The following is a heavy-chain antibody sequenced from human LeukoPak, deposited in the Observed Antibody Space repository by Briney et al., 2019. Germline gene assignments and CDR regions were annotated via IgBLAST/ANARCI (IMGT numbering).Heavy chain of an antibody. CDR1: GDSIKSNY. D-gene: IGHD2-21*02. V-gene: IGHV4-59*01. Sequence: KPSETLSLTCNVSGDSIKSNYWTWIRQPPGRGLEWMGFVHGDGTTNYSPSLNSRVTISIDTSENEFSLRLSSVTAADTAVYYCVRVVRGEVTSNWFDTRGQVIPVTVSS. CDR3: VRVVRGEVTSNWFDT. J-gene: IGHJ5*02. CDR2: VHGDGTT.